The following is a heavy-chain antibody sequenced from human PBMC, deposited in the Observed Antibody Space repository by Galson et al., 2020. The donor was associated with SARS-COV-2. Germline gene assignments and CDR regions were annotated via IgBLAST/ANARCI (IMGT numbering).Heavy chain of an antibody. CDR3: ASPNYDDVWGIESPQFDY. CDR1: GFTFSSYA. V-gene: IGHV3-30*01. D-gene: IGHD3-16*01. CDR2: ISYDGSNK. Sequence: GESLKISCAASGFTFSSYAMHWVRQAPGKGLEWVAVISYDGSNKYYADTVKGRFTISRDNSKNTLYLQMNSLRAEDTAVYYCASPNYDDVWGIESPQFDYWGQGTLVTVSS. J-gene: IGHJ4*02.